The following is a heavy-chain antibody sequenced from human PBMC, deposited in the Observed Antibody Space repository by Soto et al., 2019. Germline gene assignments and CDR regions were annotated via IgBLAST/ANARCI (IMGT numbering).Heavy chain of an antibody. D-gene: IGHD4-17*01. CDR3: ANYYGDYAGGEFFQH. V-gene: IGHV3-23*01. Sequence: EVQLLESGGDLVQPGGSLRLSCALSGFTFSNYAMNWVRQAPGKGLEWVSAITGSGRSTYYAESVKGRFTISRDNSKNTLYPQMNSLRAEDTAVYYCANYYGDYAGGEFFQHWGQGTLVTVSS. CDR1: GFTFSNYA. J-gene: IGHJ1*01. CDR2: ITGSGRST.